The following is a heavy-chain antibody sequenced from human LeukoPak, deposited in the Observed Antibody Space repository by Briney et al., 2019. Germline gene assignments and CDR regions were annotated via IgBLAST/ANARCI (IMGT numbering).Heavy chain of an antibody. V-gene: IGHV3-30*02. J-gene: IGHJ4*02. CDR2: IRYDGSNK. CDR3: ARGNIAAALTFDY. D-gene: IGHD6-13*01. CDR1: GFTFSSYG. Sequence: PGGSLRLSCAASGFTFSSYGMHWVRQAPGKGLEWVAFIRYDGSNKYCADSVKGRFTISRDNSKNTLYLQMNSLRAEDTAVYYCARGNIAAALTFDYWGQGTLVTVSS.